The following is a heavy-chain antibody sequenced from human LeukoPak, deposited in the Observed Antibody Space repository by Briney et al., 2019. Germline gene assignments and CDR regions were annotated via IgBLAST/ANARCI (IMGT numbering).Heavy chain of an antibody. J-gene: IGHJ4*02. CDR1: GGSISSYY. CDR2: IYYSGST. V-gene: IGHV4-59*01. Sequence: SETLSLTCTVSGGSISSYYWSWIRQPPGKGLEWIGYIYYSGSTNYNPSLKSRVTISVDTSKNQFSLKLSSVTAADTAVYYCERAGGYYYDSSGPVDYWGQGTLVTVSS. CDR3: ERAGGYYYDSSGPVDY. D-gene: IGHD3-22*01.